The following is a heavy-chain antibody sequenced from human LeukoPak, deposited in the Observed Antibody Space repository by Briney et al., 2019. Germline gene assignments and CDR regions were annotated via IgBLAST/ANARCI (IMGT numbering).Heavy chain of an antibody. CDR3: ARETIGTNDC. CDR2: ISSNGDTT. V-gene: IGHV3-64*01. CDR1: GFTFSSYT. Sequence: GGSLRLSCAASGFTFSSYTMTWVRQAPGKGLEYVSAISSNGDTTYYANSVRGRFTISRDNSKNTLYLQMGSLRTEDMAIYYCARETIGTNDCWGQGTLVSVSS. D-gene: IGHD5-24*01. J-gene: IGHJ4*02.